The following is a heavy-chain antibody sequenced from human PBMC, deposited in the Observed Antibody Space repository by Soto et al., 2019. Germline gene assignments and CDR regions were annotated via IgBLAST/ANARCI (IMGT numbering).Heavy chain of an antibody. CDR3: AREKARVTVGAPFGY. J-gene: IGHJ4*02. CDR2: ISSSSSYT. Sequence: QVQLVESGGGLVKPGGSLRLSCAASGFTFSDYYMSWIRQAPGKGLEGVSYISSSSSYTNYADSVKGRFTISRDNAKNSLYLQMNSLIAEDTAVYYCAREKARVTVGAPFGYWGQGTLVTVSS. CDR1: GFTFSDYY. V-gene: IGHV3-11*06. D-gene: IGHD1-26*01.